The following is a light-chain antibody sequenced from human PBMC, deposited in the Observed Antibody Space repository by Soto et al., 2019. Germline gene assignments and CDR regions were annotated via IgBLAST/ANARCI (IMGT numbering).Light chain of an antibody. CDR3: STYTSSKTYV. J-gene: IGLJ1*01. CDR2: DVS. CDR1: SSDVGGYNY. Sequence: QSALTQPASLSGSPGQSITISCTGTSSDVGGYNYVSWYQQHPGKAPKLMIYDVSNRPSGVSNRFSGSKSGNTASLTITGLQAEDEADYYCSTYTSSKTYVFGTGTKLTV. V-gene: IGLV2-14*01.